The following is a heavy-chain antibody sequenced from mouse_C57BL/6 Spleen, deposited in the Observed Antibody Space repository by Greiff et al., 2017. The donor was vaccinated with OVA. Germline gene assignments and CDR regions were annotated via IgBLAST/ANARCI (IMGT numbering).Heavy chain of an antibody. Sequence: DVKLQESGPGLVKPSQSLSLTCSVTGYSITSGYYWNWIRQFPGNKLEWMGYISYDGSNNYNPSLKNRISITRDTSKNQFFLKLNSVTTEDTATYYCARGTVVANWYFDVWGTGTTVTVSS. CDR1: GYSITSGYY. CDR3: ARGTVVANWYFDV. CDR2: ISYDGSN. D-gene: IGHD1-1*01. V-gene: IGHV3-6*01. J-gene: IGHJ1*03.